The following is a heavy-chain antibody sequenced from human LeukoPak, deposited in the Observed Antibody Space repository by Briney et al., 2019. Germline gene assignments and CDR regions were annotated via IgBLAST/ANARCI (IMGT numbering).Heavy chain of an antibody. CDR2: TSYGGGRT. D-gene: IGHD2-15*01. V-gene: IGHV3-23*01. CDR3: AKDLWGSSGSCLDY. Sequence: TGGSLRPSCAASRFSFSSAAVSCVRQAPGKGLEWVSTTSYGGGRTNYADSVKGRFTISKNNSKNTLYLQMNSLRADDTAVYYCAKDLWGSSGSCLDYWGQGTLVTVSS. CDR1: RFSFSSAA. J-gene: IGHJ4*02.